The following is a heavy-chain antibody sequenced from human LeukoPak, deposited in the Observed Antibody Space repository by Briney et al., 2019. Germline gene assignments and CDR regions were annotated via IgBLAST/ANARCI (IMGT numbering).Heavy chain of an antibody. V-gene: IGHV3-23*01. Sequence: GWSLRLSCAASGFTFSSYAMSWVRQAPGKGLEWVSAISGSGGSTYYADSVKGRFTISRDNSKNTLYLQMNSLRAEDTAVYYCAKTGTTGYYYYYMDVWGKGTTVTVSS. CDR2: ISGSGGST. D-gene: IGHD1-1*01. CDR1: GFTFSSYA. J-gene: IGHJ6*03. CDR3: AKTGTTGYYYYYMDV.